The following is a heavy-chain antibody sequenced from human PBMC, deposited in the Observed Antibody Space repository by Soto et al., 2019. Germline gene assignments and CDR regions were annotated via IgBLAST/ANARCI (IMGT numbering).Heavy chain of an antibody. Sequence: SETLSLTCAVYGGSFSGYYWSWIRRPPGKGLEWIGEINHSGSTNYNPSLKSRVTISVDTSKNQFSLKLSSVTAADTAVYYCARAIFYDSSPYWGQGTLVTVSS. CDR3: ARAIFYDSSPY. CDR1: GGSFSGYY. CDR2: INHSGST. D-gene: IGHD3-22*01. J-gene: IGHJ4*02. V-gene: IGHV4-34*01.